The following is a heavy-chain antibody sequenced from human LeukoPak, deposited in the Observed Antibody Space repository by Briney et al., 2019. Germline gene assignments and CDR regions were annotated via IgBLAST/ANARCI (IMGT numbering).Heavy chain of an antibody. CDR3: ARRNSYGYYYYMDV. Sequence: SETLSLTCTVSGGSISPHYWSWIRQTPEKGLEFIGYMFSSGRTSYNPSLKSRVTISVDTSKNQFSLKLSSVTAADTAVYYCARRNSYGYYYYMDVWGKGTTVTVSS. J-gene: IGHJ6*03. CDR1: GGSISPHY. D-gene: IGHD5-18*01. V-gene: IGHV4-59*08. CDR2: MFSSGRT.